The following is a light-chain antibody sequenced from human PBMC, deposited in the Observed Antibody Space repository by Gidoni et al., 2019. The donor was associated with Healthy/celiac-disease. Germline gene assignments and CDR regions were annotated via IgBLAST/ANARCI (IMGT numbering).Light chain of an antibody. V-gene: IGLV1-47*01. CDR1: SSNIGSNY. Sequence: QSVLTQPPSASGTPGPRVTISCSGSSSNIGSNYVSWYQQLPGTAPKLLIYRNNQRPSGVPDRFSGSKSGTSASLAISGLRSEDEADYYCAAWDDSLSAWVFGGGTKLTVL. CDR2: RNN. J-gene: IGLJ3*02. CDR3: AAWDDSLSAWV.